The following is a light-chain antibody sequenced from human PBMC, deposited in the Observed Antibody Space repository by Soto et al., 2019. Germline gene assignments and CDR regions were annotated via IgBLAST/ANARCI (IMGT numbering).Light chain of an antibody. V-gene: IGLV2-8*01. CDR2: EVS. J-gene: IGLJ1*01. CDR1: RSDVGAYNY. Sequence: QSALTQPPSASGSPGQSVSISCTGTRSDVGAYNYVSWYQQHPGKAPKLIIYEVSKRPSGVPDRFSGSKSGNAASLTVSGLQAEDEADYYCSSYAGSDNYVFGTGTKVTVL. CDR3: SSYAGSDNYV.